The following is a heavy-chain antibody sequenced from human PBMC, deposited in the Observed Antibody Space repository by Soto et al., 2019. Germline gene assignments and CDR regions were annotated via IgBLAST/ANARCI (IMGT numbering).Heavy chain of an antibody. CDR3: NLKSGGTQGYFNY. V-gene: IGHV3-15*01. D-gene: IGHD1-1*01. J-gene: IGHJ4*02. CDR2: IKSRVDSGTT. Sequence: EVQLVQSGGGLVKPGGSIRLSCAASHFTLSDAWGAWVRQAPGKGLEWVGHIKSRVDSGTTDYAAPVKGRFSISRDDSENTLYLQMNNLKREDTAVYYCNLKSGGTQGYFNYWGQGTLVTVSS. CDR1: HFTLSDAW.